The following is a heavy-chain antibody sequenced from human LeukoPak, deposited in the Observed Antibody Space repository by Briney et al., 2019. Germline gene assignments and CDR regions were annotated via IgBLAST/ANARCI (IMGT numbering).Heavy chain of an antibody. CDR1: GYSFTSYW. J-gene: IGHJ3*02. Sequence: GESLKISCKGSGYSFTSYWIAWVRQMPGKGLEWMGIIYPGDSDTRYSPPFQGQVTISADKSISTAYLQWRTLKASDTAMYYCARSTMVRGILGSGGAFDIWGQGSMVTVSS. V-gene: IGHV5-51*01. CDR3: ARSTMVRGILGSGGAFDI. CDR2: IYPGDSDT. D-gene: IGHD3-10*01.